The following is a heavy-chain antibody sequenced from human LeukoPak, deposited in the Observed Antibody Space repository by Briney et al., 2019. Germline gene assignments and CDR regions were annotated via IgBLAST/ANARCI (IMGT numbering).Heavy chain of an antibody. D-gene: IGHD2-2*01. CDR1: GFTFNIYA. CDR2: ISTDGRGT. Sequence: GGSLRLSCSASGFTFNIYAMHWVRQAPGTGLEYVSAISTDGRGTYSADSVKGRFTISRDNSKNTLYLQMSSLRPEDTAIYYCVKYSNSCYDPWGQGTLVTVSS. J-gene: IGHJ5*02. CDR3: VKYSNSCYDP. V-gene: IGHV3-64D*06.